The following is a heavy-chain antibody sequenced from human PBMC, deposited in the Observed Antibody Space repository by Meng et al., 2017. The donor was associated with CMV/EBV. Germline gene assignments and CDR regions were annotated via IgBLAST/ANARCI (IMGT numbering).Heavy chain of an antibody. CDR2: IYPGDSDT. J-gene: IGHJ5*02. CDR3: ARQIPNYYGSGSYYRLGWFDP. V-gene: IGHV5-51*01. D-gene: IGHD3-10*01. CDR1: GYSFTSYW. Sequence: KVSCKGSGYSFTSYWIGWVRQMPGKGLEWMGIIYPGDSDTRYSPSFQGQVTISADKSISTAYLQWSSLKASGTAMYYCARQIPNYYGSGSYYRLGWFDPWGQGTLVTVSS.